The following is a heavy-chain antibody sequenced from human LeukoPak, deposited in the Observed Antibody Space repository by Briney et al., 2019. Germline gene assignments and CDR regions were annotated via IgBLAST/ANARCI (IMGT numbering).Heavy chain of an antibody. J-gene: IGHJ4*02. CDR2: ISGSGDST. D-gene: IGHD3-22*01. CDR1: GFTFSSNA. Sequence: GGSLRLSCAGSGFTFSSNAMSWVRQAPGKGLEGVSGISGSGDSTYYADSVKGRFTISRDSSKNTLYLQMNSLRVEDTAVYYCARGADSSGYSRFEYWGQGTLVTVSS. V-gene: IGHV3-23*01. CDR3: ARGADSSGYSRFEY.